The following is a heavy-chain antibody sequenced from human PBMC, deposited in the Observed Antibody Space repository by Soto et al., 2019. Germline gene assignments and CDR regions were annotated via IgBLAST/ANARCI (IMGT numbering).Heavy chain of an antibody. J-gene: IGHJ4*02. CDR1: GFTFSSYA. CDR2: ISGSGGDT. D-gene: IGHD3-22*01. V-gene: IGHV3-23*01. CDR3: AKDQNYYDNRPTDY. Sequence: GSLRLSCAVSGFTFSSYAMSWVRQAPGKGLEWVSAISGSGGDTNYADSVKGRFTISRDNSKNTLYLQMSSLRAEDTAVYYCAKDQNYYDNRPTDYWGQGTPVTVSS.